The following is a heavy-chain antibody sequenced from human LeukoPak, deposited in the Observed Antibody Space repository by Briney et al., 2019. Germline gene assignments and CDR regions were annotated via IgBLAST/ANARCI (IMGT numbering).Heavy chain of an antibody. Sequence: SQTLSLTCAVSGGSISSGGYSWSWIRQPSGKGLEWIGHIYHSGSTYYNPSLKSRVTISVDRSKNQFSLKLSSVTAADTAVYYCAYSSGWYLGDAFDIWGQGTMVTVSS. CDR2: IYHSGST. V-gene: IGHV4-30-2*01. CDR1: GGSISSGGYS. D-gene: IGHD6-19*01. CDR3: AYSSGWYLGDAFDI. J-gene: IGHJ3*02.